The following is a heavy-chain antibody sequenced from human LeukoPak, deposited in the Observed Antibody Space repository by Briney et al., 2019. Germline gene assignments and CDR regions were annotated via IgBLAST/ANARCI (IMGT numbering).Heavy chain of an antibody. Sequence: TGGSLRLSCAASGFTFSSYAMSWVRQAPGKGLEWVSAISGSGGSTYYAGSVKGRFTISRDNSKNTLYLQMNSLRAEDTAVYYCAKSSIYYDSSGYYVGEKYYFDYWGQGTLVTVSS. J-gene: IGHJ4*02. CDR2: ISGSGGST. CDR3: AKSSIYYDSSGYYVGEKYYFDY. D-gene: IGHD3-22*01. CDR1: GFTFSSYA. V-gene: IGHV3-23*01.